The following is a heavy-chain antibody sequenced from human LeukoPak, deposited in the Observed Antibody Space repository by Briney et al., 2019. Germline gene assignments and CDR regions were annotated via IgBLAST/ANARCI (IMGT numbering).Heavy chain of an antibody. CDR2: ISSRSKYI. CDR1: RITFSSYN. D-gene: IGHD3-16*02. V-gene: IGHV3-21*06. CDR3: ARGGIMFGGVIVD. Sequence: GGSLRLSCAASRITFSSYNMNWVRQAPGKGLEWVSSISSRSKYIYYADSVKGRFTISRDNAKNSLYLQMNSLRVEDTAVYYCARGGIMFGGVIVDWGQGTLVTVSS. J-gene: IGHJ4*02.